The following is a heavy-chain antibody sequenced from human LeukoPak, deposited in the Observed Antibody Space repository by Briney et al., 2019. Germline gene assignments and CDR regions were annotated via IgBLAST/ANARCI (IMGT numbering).Heavy chain of an antibody. CDR2: ISSNSSYI. V-gene: IGHV3-21*01. Sequence: GGSLRLSCAASGFTFSSYSMNWVRQAPGKGLEWVSSISSNSSYIYYADSVKGRFTISRDNAKNSLYLQMNSLRAEDTAVYYCARSARAYTAFDYWGQGTLVTVSS. CDR1: GFTFSSYS. D-gene: IGHD5-18*01. CDR3: ARSARAYTAFDY. J-gene: IGHJ4*02.